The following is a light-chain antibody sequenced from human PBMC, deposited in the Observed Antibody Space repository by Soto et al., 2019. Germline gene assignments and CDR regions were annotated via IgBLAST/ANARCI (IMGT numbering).Light chain of an antibody. Sequence: IRMTQSPSSFSASTGDRVTITCRASQGIITYLAWYQQKPGQAPKLLIYSASTLQSGVPSRFIGSGSGTDFSLTISSLQPEDFATYYCQQSYSLPRTFGRGTKVDIK. CDR3: QQSYSLPRT. J-gene: IGKJ1*01. CDR1: QGIITY. V-gene: IGKV1-8*01. CDR2: SAS.